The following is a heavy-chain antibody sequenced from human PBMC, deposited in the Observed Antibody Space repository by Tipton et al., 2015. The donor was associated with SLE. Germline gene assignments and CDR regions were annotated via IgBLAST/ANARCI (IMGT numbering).Heavy chain of an antibody. CDR2: IQYDGTNK. CDR1: GFTFSSYG. J-gene: IGHJ4*02. V-gene: IGHV3-30*02. Sequence: SLRLSCAASGFTFSSYGIHWVRQAPGKGLEWVAFIQYDGTNKYFADSVKGRFTISRDNTKNSLYLQMNSLRAEDTAVYYCARDGVAVPGPYFEYWGQGTLVTVSS. D-gene: IGHD6-19*01. CDR3: ARDGVAVPGPYFEY.